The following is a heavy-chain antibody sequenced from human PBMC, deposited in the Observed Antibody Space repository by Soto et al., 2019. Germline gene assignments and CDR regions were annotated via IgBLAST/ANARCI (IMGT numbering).Heavy chain of an antibody. CDR2: ISAYNGNT. D-gene: IGHD4-17*01. Sequence: QVQLVQSGAEVKKPGASVKVSCKASGYTFTSYGISWVRQAPGQGLEWMGWISAYNGNTNYAQKRQGRVTMTTDTSTSTAYMELRSLRSDDTAVYYCAARSDYGDYEGYFDYWGQGTLVTVSS. V-gene: IGHV1-18*01. CDR3: AARSDYGDYEGYFDY. J-gene: IGHJ4*02. CDR1: GYTFTSYG.